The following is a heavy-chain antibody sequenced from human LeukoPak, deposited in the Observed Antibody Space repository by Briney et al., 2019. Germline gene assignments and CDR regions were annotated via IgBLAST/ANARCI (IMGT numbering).Heavy chain of an antibody. CDR2: IYYTGST. D-gene: IGHD6-25*01. V-gene: IGHV4-31*03. CDR1: GGSINSATYY. CDR3: ARRLNAFDI. J-gene: IGHJ3*02. Sequence: SQTLSLTCTVSGGSINSATYYWSWIRQHPGKGLEWIGYIYYTGSTFYNPSLKSRVTMSVDTSKNQFSLRLSSVTAADTAVYYCARRLNAFDIWGQGTLATVSS.